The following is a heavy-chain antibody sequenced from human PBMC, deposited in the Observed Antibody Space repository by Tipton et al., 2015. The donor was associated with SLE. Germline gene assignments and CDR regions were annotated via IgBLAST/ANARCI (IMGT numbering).Heavy chain of an antibody. Sequence: TLSLTCTVSGGSISSSSYYWGWIRQPPGKGLEWIGSIYYSGSTYYNPSLKSRVTISVDTSKGQFSLKLSPVTAADTAVYYCARGSYYFDYWGQGTLVTVSS. V-gene: IGHV4-39*07. CDR2: IYYSGST. CDR3: ARGSYYFDY. J-gene: IGHJ4*02. CDR1: GGSISSSSYY.